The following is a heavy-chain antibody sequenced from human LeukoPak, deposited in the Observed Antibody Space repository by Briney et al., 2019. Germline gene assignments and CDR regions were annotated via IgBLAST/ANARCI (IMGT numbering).Heavy chain of an antibody. Sequence: ASVKVSRKASGYTFTGYYMHWVRQAPGQGLEWMGWINPNSGGTNYAQKFQGRVTITRNTSISTAYMELSSLRSEDTAVYYCARGGATYLYYYYMDVWGKGTTVTVSS. CDR2: INPNSGGT. D-gene: IGHD5-12*01. V-gene: IGHV1-2*02. J-gene: IGHJ6*03. CDR3: ARGGATYLYYYYMDV. CDR1: GYTFTGYY.